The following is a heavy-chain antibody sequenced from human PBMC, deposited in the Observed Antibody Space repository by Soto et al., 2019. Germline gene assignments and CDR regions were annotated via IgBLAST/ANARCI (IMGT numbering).Heavy chain of an antibody. CDR3: SKARGVLRFLEWVFLFDY. CDR1: GFTFSSYG. J-gene: IGHJ4*02. V-gene: IGHV3-30*18. Sequence: QVQLVESGGGVVQPGRSLRLSCAASGFTFSSYGMHWVRQAPAKGLEWVAVISYDGSNKYYADSVKGRFTISSDNSKNTLYLQMNSLRAEDTAVYYCSKARGVLRFLEWVFLFDYCGQGTLVTFSS. D-gene: IGHD3-3*01. CDR2: ISYDGSNK.